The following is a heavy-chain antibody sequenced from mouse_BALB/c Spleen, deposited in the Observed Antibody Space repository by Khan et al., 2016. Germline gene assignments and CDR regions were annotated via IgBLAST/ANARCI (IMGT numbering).Heavy chain of an antibody. CDR2: IYPGNSDT. Sequence: VRLQQSGTVLARPGASVKMSCKASGYSFTSYWMHWVKQRPGQGLEWIGAIYPGNSDTSYNQKFKGKAKLTAVTSASTAYMELSSLTNEDSAVYYCTRSNGSSYPWFAYWGQGTLVTVSA. D-gene: IGHD1-1*01. J-gene: IGHJ3*01. V-gene: IGHV1-5*01. CDR1: GYSFTSYW. CDR3: TRSNGSSYPWFAY.